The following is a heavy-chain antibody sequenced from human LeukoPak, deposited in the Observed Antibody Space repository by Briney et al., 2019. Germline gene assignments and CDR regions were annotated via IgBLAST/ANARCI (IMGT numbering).Heavy chain of an antibody. CDR3: ARVIITMVRGVISRYFDY. D-gene: IGHD3-10*01. CDR2: IYYSGST. Sequence: SETLSLTCTVSGGSISSSSYYWGWICQPPGKGLEWIGSIYYSGSTYYNPSLKSRVTISVDTSKNQFSLKLSSVTAADTAVYYCARVIITMVRGVISRYFDYWGQGTLVTVSS. J-gene: IGHJ4*02. V-gene: IGHV4-39*07. CDR1: GGSISSSSYY.